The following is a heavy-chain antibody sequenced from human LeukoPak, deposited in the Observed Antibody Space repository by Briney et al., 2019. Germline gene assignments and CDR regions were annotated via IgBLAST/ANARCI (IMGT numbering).Heavy chain of an antibody. J-gene: IGHJ4*02. D-gene: IGHD3-3*01. V-gene: IGHV1-46*01. CDR3: ARVRYDFWSGDY. CDR1: GYTFTSYY. Sequence: ASVKVSCKASGYTFTSYYMHWVRQAPGQGLERMGIINPSGGSTSYAQKFQGRVTMTRDTSTSTVYMELSSLRSEDTAVYYCARVRYDFWSGDYWGQGTLVTVSS. CDR2: INPSGGST.